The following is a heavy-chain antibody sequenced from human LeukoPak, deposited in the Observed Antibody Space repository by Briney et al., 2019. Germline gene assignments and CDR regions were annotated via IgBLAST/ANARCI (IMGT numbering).Heavy chain of an antibody. CDR1: GGSISDYY. CDR3: ARRGGGSSTDWFDP. D-gene: IGHD6-6*01. V-gene: IGHV4-59*08. CDR2: IYYSGST. Sequence: PSETLSLTCTVSGGSISDYYWSWIRQSPGKGLEWIGYIYYSGSTNSNPSLKSRVTISVDTSKNQFSLRLSSVTAADTAVYYCARRGGGSSTDWFDPWGQGTQVTVSS. J-gene: IGHJ5*02.